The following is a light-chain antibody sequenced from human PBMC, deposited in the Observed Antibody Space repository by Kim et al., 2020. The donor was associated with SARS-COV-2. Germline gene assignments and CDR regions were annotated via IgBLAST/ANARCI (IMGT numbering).Light chain of an antibody. Sequence: ASVGDRVTITCRASRNIYTYLAWYQQKPGKAPKLLIYMASNLKSGVPSTFSGSGSGTEFTLTTSNLQPDDFATYYCQQYRTYPWTFGQGTKVDIK. CDR1: RNIYTY. J-gene: IGKJ1*01. V-gene: IGKV1-5*03. CDR3: QQYRTYPWT. CDR2: MAS.